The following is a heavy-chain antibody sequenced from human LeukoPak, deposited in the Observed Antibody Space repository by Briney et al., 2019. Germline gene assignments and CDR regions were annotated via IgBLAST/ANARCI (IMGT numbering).Heavy chain of an antibody. CDR2: ISSCGSTI. Sequence: PGGSLRLSCAASGFVFSNYEMNWVRQAPGKGLEWVSYISSCGSTIYYAVSLKGRSTNSRDNAKNSLYLQKKSLRAEDTAVYYWARDSRVHYASSSEWSYWGQGTLVTVSS. D-gene: IGHD6-6*01. CDR1: GFVFSNYE. CDR3: ARDSRVHYASSSEWSY. J-gene: IGHJ4*02. V-gene: IGHV3-48*03.